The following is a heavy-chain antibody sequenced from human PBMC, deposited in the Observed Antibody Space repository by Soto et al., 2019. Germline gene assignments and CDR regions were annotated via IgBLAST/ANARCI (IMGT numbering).Heavy chain of an antibody. Sequence: ASVQVSCKASRYTFTSYAMHWVRQDTGQRLEWMGWINAGNGNTKYSQKFQGRVTITRDTSASTAYMELSSLRSEDTAVYYCARGVAGPLHWFDPWGQGTLVTVSS. J-gene: IGHJ5*02. CDR1: RYTFTSYA. D-gene: IGHD6-19*01. CDR3: ARGVAGPLHWFDP. V-gene: IGHV1-3*01. CDR2: INAGNGNT.